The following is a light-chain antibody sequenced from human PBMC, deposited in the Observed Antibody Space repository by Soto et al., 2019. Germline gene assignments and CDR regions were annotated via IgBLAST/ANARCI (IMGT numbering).Light chain of an antibody. CDR1: QSISSH. J-gene: IGKJ4*01. CDR3: QQRSNWPLT. CDR2: DAS. V-gene: IGKV3-11*01. Sequence: EIVLTQSPATLSLSPGERATLSCRARQSISSHLAWYQQKPGQPPRLLMYDASSRATGIPARFSGSGSGTDFTLTISSLEPEDCAVYYCQQRSNWPLTFGGGTKVEI.